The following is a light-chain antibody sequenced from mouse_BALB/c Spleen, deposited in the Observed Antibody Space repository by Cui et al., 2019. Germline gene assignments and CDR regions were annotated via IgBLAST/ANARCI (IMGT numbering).Light chain of an antibody. Sequence: QIFLTHSPTLMSASPGEKVTMTCSASSSVSYMYWYQQKPRSSPKPWIYLTSNLASGVPARFSGSGSGTSYSLTISSMEAEDAATYYCQQWSSNPPTFGAGTKLELK. V-gene: IGKV4-68*01. CDR3: QQWSSNPPT. CDR1: SSVSY. J-gene: IGKJ5*01. CDR2: LTS.